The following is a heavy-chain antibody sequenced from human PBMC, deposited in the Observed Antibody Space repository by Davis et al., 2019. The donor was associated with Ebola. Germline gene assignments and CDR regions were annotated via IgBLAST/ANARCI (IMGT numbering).Heavy chain of an antibody. CDR2: IIPIFGTA. CDR3: AKDGRSSVLSYYFDY. J-gene: IGHJ4*02. V-gene: IGHV1-69*13. CDR1: GYTFTSYG. D-gene: IGHD3-22*01. Sequence: SVKVSCKASGYTFTSYGISWVRQAPGQGLEWMGGIIPIFGTANYAQKFQGRVTITAGESTSPAYMELGSLRGEDTAVYYCAKDGRSSVLSYYFDYWGQGTLVTVSS.